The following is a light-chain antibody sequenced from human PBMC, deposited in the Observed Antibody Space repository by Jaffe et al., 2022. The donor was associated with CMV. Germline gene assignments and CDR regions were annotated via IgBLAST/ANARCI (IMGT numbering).Light chain of an antibody. CDR2: GAS. J-gene: IGKJ5*01. Sequence: DIQMTQSPSSLSASVGDRVTITCRASQGIRNDLAWYQQKPGKVPRLLIYGASTLQSGVPSRFSGSGSGTDFTLTISSLQPEDVASYYCQNYNSAPPVTFGQGTRLEIK. CDR3: QNYNSAPPVT. CDR1: QGIRND. V-gene: IGKV1-27*01.